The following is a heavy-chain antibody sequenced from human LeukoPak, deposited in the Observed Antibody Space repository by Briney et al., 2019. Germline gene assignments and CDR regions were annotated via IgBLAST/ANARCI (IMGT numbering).Heavy chain of an antibody. J-gene: IGHJ4*02. V-gene: IGHV1-18*01. CDR1: GYTFTSYG. D-gene: IGHD2-2*01. CDR2: ISAYNGNT. CDR3: AIFVVVPAVITNSFDY. Sequence: ASVKVSCKASGYTFTSYGISWVRQAPGQGLEWMGWISAYNGNTNYAQKLQGRVTMTTDTSTSTAYMELRSLRSDDTAVYYCAIFVVVPAVITNSFDYWGQGTLVTVSS.